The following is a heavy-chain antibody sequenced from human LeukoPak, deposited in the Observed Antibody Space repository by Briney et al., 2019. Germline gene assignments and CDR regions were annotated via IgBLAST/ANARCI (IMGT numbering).Heavy chain of an antibody. CDR3: ARGLGADFWSGYYARNYYYYMDV. CDR2: TIPIFGTA. J-gene: IGHJ6*03. D-gene: IGHD3-3*01. CDR1: GGTFSSYA. Sequence: ASVKVSCKASGGTFSSYAISWVRQAPGQGLEWMGGTIPIFGTANYAQKFQGRVTITTDESTSTAYMELSSLRSEDTAVYYCARGLGADFWSGYYARNYYYYMDVWGKGTTVTVSS. V-gene: IGHV1-69*05.